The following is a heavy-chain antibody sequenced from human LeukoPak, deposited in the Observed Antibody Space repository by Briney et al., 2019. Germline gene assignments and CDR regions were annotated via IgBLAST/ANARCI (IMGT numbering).Heavy chain of an antibody. Sequence: GGSLRLSCAASGFTFSRYTMHWVRQAPGKGLEWVTIISYDGSNKYYADSVKGRFTTSRDNFKNTLYLQMNSLRTEDTAVYFCARDAWDDAFDIWGQGTMVTVSS. CDR3: ARDAWDDAFDI. CDR2: ISYDGSNK. V-gene: IGHV3-30*04. D-gene: IGHD1-26*01. J-gene: IGHJ3*02. CDR1: GFTFSRYT.